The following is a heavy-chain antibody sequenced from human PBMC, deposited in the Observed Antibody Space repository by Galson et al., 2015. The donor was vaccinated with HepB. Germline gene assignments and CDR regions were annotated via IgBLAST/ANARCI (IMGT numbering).Heavy chain of an antibody. J-gene: IGHJ3*02. CDR1: GFTFDDYA. Sequence: SLRLSCAASGFTFDDYAMHWVRQDPGKGLEWVSGISWNSGSIGYADSVKGRFTISRDNAKNSLYLQMNSLRAEDTALYYCAKDSWQQPNAFDIWAKGQWSPSLQ. V-gene: IGHV3-9*01. CDR3: AKDSWQQPNAFDI. D-gene: IGHD6-13*01. CDR2: ISWNSGSI.